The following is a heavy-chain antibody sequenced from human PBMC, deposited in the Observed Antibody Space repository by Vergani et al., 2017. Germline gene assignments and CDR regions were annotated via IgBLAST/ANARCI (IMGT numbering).Heavy chain of an antibody. D-gene: IGHD5-12*01. CDR2: ISYDGSNK. CDR3: AKDMGGYDYGPLDY. Sequence: QVQLVESGGGVVQPGRSLRLSCTASGFTFSSFAMHWVRQAPGKGLEWVAVISYDGSNKYYADSVKGRFTISRDNSKNTLYLQMNSLRAEDTAVYYCAKDMGGYDYGPLDYWGQGTLVTVSS. J-gene: IGHJ4*02. CDR1: GFTFSSFA. V-gene: IGHV3-30*18.